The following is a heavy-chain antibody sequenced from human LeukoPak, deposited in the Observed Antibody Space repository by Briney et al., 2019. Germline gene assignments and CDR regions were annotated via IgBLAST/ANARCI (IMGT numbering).Heavy chain of an antibody. Sequence: GGSLRLSCAASGFTFSSYWKSWVRQAPGKGLEWVANIKQDGSEKYYVDSVKGRFTISRDNAKNSLYLQMNSLRAEDTAVYYCARDRSVYYYDSSGYYFLDYWGQGTLVTVSS. V-gene: IGHV3-7*01. J-gene: IGHJ4*02. CDR2: IKQDGSEK. CDR3: ARDRSVYYYDSSGYYFLDY. CDR1: GFTFSSYW. D-gene: IGHD3-22*01.